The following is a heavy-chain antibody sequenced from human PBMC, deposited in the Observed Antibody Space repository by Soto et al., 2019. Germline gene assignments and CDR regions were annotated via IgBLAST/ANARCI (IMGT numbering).Heavy chain of an antibody. CDR1: GFTFSSYA. CDR3: AKGPSPYCSSTSCYDDAFDI. V-gene: IGHV3-23*01. Sequence: GGSLRLSCAASGFTFSSYAMSWVRQAPGKGLEWVSAISGSGGSTYYADSVKGRFTISRDNSKNTLYLQMNSLRAEDTAVYYCAKGPSPYCSSTSCYDDAFDIWGQGTMVTVSS. D-gene: IGHD2-2*01. CDR2: ISGSGGST. J-gene: IGHJ3*02.